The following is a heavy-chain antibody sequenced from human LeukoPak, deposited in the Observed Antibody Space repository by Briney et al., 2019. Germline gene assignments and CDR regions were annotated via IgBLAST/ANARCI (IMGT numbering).Heavy chain of an antibody. Sequence: GASVKVSCKASGGTFSSYAIGWVRQAPGQGLEWMGGIIPIFGTANYAQKFQGRVTITTDESTSTAYMELSSLRSEDTAVYYCAREGAHCSSTSCYDYWGQGTLVTVSS. CDR1: GGTFSSYA. CDR2: IIPIFGTA. V-gene: IGHV1-69*05. J-gene: IGHJ4*02. CDR3: AREGAHCSSTSCYDY. D-gene: IGHD2-2*01.